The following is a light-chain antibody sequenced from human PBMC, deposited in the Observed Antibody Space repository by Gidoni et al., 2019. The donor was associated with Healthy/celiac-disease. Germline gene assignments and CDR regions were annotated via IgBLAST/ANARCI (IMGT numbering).Light chain of an antibody. V-gene: IGKV1-5*03. CDR3: QPYNSYSHT. CDR1: QSISSW. J-gene: IGKJ2*01. CDR2: KAS. Sequence: DIQRTQSPSTLSASVGDRVTIPCRASQSISSWLAWYQQKPGKAPKLLIYKASTLESGVPSRFSGSGSGTEFTLTISSLQPDDFSTYYCQPYNSYSHTFXQXTKLEIK.